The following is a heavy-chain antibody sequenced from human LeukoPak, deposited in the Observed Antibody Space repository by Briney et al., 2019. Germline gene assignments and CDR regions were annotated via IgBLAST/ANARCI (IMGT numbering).Heavy chain of an antibody. CDR3: AKHDSSSYF. CDR2: MRSDGSDK. V-gene: IGHV3-30*02. D-gene: IGHD3-22*01. CDR1: GFIFSTYG. Sequence: GGSLRLSCAASGFIFSTYGMHWVRQAPGKGLEWVAFMRSDGSDKYYADSVKGRFTISRDNSKNMLYLQMNSLRAEDTAVYYCAKHDSSSYFWGQGALVTVSS. J-gene: IGHJ4*02.